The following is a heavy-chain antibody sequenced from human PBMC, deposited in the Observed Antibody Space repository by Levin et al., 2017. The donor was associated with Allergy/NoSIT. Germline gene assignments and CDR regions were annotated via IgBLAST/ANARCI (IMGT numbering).Heavy chain of an antibody. J-gene: IGHJ4*02. CDR2: IVGGGDTT. CDR1: GFTFSGYV. CDR3: AKRGPNWGFFDY. Sequence: GGSLRLSCATSGFTFSGYVMCWVRQSPGKGLEWVSAIVGGGDTTYYADSVKGRFTISRDNSKNTLYLQMNSLKADDTAVYYCAKRGPNWGFFDYWGQGTLVTVSS. D-gene: IGHD7-27*01. V-gene: IGHV3-23*01.